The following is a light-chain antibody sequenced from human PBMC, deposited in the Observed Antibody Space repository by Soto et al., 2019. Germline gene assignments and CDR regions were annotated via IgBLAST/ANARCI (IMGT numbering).Light chain of an antibody. CDR2: DAS. V-gene: IGKV3-11*01. CDR3: QQYNNWPWT. J-gene: IGKJ1*01. Sequence: EIVLTQSPPSLSSSPGERATLSCRASQSVSRYLGWYQQKPGQAPRLLIYDASNRATGIPARFSGSGSGTDFTLTISSLQSEDFAVYYCQQYNNWPWTFGQGTKVDI. CDR1: QSVSRY.